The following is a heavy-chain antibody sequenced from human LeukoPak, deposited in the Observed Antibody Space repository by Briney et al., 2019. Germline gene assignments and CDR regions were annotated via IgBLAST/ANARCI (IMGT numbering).Heavy chain of an antibody. V-gene: IGHV4-39*07. CDR2: IYYSGST. Sequence: SETLSLTCTVSGGSISSSSYYWGWIRQPPGKGLEWIGSIYYSGSTYYNPSLKSRVTISVDTSKNQFSLKLSSVTAADTAVYYCSRVITIFGVVPWYYFDYWGQGTLVTVSS. CDR3: SRVITIFGVVPWYYFDY. J-gene: IGHJ4*02. CDR1: GGSISSSSYY. D-gene: IGHD3-3*01.